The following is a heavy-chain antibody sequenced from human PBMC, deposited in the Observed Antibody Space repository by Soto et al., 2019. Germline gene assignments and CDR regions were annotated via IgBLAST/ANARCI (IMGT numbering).Heavy chain of an antibody. CDR2: IYHSGST. J-gene: IGHJ5*02. Sequence: XETLALACAFSGYSIRNGYYWGWIRQPPGKGLEWIGTIYHSGSTYYNPSLKSRVTISVDASENHFSLKLSSVTAADTAVYYCARVGPYCGGDCYSPPPWGQGTLVTVSS. CDR3: ARVGPYCGGDCYSPPP. D-gene: IGHD2-21*02. CDR1: GYSIRNGYY. V-gene: IGHV4-38-2*01.